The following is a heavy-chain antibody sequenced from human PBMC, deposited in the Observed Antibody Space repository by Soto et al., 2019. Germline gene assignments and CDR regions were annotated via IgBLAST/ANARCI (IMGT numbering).Heavy chain of an antibody. V-gene: IGHV5-10-1*01. CDR1: GYSFTSYW. J-gene: IGHJ3*02. Sequence: GESLKISCQGSGYSFTSYWISWVRQMPGKGLEWMGRIDPSDSYTNYSPSSQGHVTISADKSISTAYLQWSSLKASDTAMYYCVYSRWFDAFDIWGQGTMVTVSS. CDR3: VYSRWFDAFDI. D-gene: IGHD2-15*01. CDR2: IDPSDSYT.